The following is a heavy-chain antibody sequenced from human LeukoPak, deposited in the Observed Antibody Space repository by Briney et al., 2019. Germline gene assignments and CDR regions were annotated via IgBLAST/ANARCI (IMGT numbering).Heavy chain of an antibody. Sequence: PSETLSLTCTVSGGSISSSSYYWGWIRQPPGKGLEWIGSIYYSGSTYYNPSLKSRVTISVDTSKNQFSLKLSSVTAADTAVYYCARLPRGSIVGATSYFDYWGQGTLVTVSS. CDR1: GGSISSSSYY. CDR2: IYYSGST. CDR3: ARLPRGSIVGATSYFDY. V-gene: IGHV4-39*01. D-gene: IGHD1-26*01. J-gene: IGHJ4*02.